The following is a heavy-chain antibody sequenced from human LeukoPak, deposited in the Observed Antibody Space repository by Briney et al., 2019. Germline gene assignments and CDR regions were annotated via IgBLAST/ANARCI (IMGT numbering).Heavy chain of an antibody. J-gene: IGHJ6*02. CDR3: AREYDILTGYYTDYYYYGMDV. CDR1: GYTFTSYG. CDR2: ISAYNGNT. V-gene: IGHV1-18*01. D-gene: IGHD3-9*01. Sequence: ASVKVSCKASGYTFTSYGISWVRQAPEQGLEWMGWISAYNGNTNYAQKLQGRVTMTTDTSTSTAYMELRSLRSDDTAVYYCAREYDILTGYYTDYYYYGMDVWGQGTTVTVSS.